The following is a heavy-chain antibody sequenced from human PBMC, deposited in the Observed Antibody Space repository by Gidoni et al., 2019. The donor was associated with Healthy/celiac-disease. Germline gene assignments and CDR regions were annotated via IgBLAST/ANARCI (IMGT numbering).Heavy chain of an antibody. CDR3: AGINSGSWGVFAFDI. V-gene: IGHV3-7*03. Sequence: EVQLVESGGGLVQPGGSLRLSCAASGFTFSSYWMSWVRQAPGKGLEWVDNIKQDGSEKYYVDSVKGRFTISRDNAKNSLYLQMNSLRAEDTAVYYCAGINSGSWGVFAFDIWGQGTMVTVSS. D-gene: IGHD6-19*01. CDR2: IKQDGSEK. CDR1: GFTFSSYW. J-gene: IGHJ3*02.